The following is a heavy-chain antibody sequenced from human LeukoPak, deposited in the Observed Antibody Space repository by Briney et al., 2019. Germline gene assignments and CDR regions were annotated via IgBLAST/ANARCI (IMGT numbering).Heavy chain of an antibody. D-gene: IGHD6-19*01. CDR2: IWYDGSNK. Sequence: GGSLRLSCSASGFIFSNYGMHWVRQAPGKGLEWVAVIWYDGSNKYYADSVKGRFTISRDNSKNTLYLQMNSLRAEDTAVYYCARMTSIAVAGTDYYYYYGMDVWGQGTTVTVSS. J-gene: IGHJ6*02. V-gene: IGHV3-33*01. CDR1: GFIFSNYG. CDR3: ARMTSIAVAGTDYYYYYGMDV.